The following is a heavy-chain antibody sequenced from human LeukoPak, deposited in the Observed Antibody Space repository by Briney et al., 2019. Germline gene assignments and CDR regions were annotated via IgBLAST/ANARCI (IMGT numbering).Heavy chain of an antibody. D-gene: IGHD6-19*01. CDR1: GFTFSSHA. Sequence: GGSLRLSCAASGFTFSSHAMSWDRQAPGKGLEWVSANSGSGGSTYYVDSVRGRFTISRDNSKNTLYLQMNSLRAEDTAIYYCAKDTVGSGWYEGFDYWGQGTLVTVSS. CDR2: NSGSGGST. V-gene: IGHV3-23*01. CDR3: AKDTVGSGWYEGFDY. J-gene: IGHJ4*02.